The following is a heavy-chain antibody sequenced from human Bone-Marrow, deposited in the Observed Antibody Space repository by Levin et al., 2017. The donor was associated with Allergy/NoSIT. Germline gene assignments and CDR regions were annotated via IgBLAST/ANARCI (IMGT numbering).Heavy chain of an antibody. V-gene: IGHV3-23*01. D-gene: IGHD6-19*01. CDR1: GFTFSTYA. CDR2: ISKTGINT. J-gene: IGHJ6*02. CDR3: AKDALITMAGGFYQYHGMDV. Sequence: GGSLRLSCAASGFTFSTYAMSWVRQAPGKGLEWVSSISKTGINTHYADSVKGRFIISRDNSKNTLYLQMHSLRAEDTAIYFCAKDALITMAGGFYQYHGMDVWGQGTTVTVSS.